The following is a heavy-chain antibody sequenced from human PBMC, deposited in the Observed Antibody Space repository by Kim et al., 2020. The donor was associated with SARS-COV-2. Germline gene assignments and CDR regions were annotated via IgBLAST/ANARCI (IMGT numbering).Heavy chain of an antibody. V-gene: IGHV3-11*01. CDR1: GFSFSDYY. J-gene: IGHJ5*01. CDR2: ISASGSPI. CDR3: AREGAARTGYKSSWYNW. Sequence: GGSLRLSCAASGFSFSDYYMTWIRQAPGKGLECVSYISASGSPIYYADSVKGRFTIYRDNAKNSLYLEINSLRAEDTAVYFCAREGAARTGYKSSWYNW. D-gene: IGHD6-13*01.